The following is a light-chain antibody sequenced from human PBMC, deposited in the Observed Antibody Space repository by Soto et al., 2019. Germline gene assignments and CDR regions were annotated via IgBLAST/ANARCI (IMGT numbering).Light chain of an antibody. CDR2: EDN. Sequence: NFMLTQPHSVSESPGKTVTISCTRSSGDIASNYVQWFQQRPGSAPSTVISEDNQRHSGVPDRFSGSIDSSSNSASLTISGLKAEDEADFYCQSYDSSNPVIFGGGTKLTVL. J-gene: IGLJ2*01. V-gene: IGLV6-57*04. CDR3: QSYDSSNPVI. CDR1: SGDIASNY.